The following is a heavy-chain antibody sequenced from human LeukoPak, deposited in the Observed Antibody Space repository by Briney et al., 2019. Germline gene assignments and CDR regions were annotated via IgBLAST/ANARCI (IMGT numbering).Heavy chain of an antibody. CDR1: GFTFSSYW. CDR2: INSDGSSA. V-gene: IGHV3-74*01. J-gene: IGHJ4*02. Sequence: GGSLRLSCAASGFTFSSYWMHWVRQAPGKGLVWVSGINSDGSSANYADSVKGRFTISRDNAKNTLYLQMNSLRAEDTAVYYCARDRAYGDRYYFDYWGQGTLVTVSS. CDR3: ARDRAYGDRYYFDY. D-gene: IGHD4-17*01.